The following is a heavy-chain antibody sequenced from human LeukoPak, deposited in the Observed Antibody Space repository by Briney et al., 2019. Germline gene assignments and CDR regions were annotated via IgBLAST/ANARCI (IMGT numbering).Heavy chain of an antibody. Sequence: ASVKVSCKVSGYTLTELSMHWVRQAPGKGLEWMGGFDPEDGETIYAQKFQGRVTMTEDTSTDTAYMELSSLRSEDTAVYYCATHPKYYYDSSGYYRAEYFQHWGQGTLVTAS. V-gene: IGHV1-24*01. D-gene: IGHD3-22*01. J-gene: IGHJ1*01. CDR1: GYTLTELS. CDR3: ATHPKYYYDSSGYYRAEYFQH. CDR2: FDPEDGET.